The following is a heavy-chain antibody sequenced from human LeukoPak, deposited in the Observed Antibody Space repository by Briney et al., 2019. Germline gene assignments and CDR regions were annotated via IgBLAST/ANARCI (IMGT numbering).Heavy chain of an antibody. CDR1: GGSISGYY. V-gene: IGHV4-34*01. CDR3: ARGRIGN. CDR2: INHSGST. D-gene: IGHD1-26*01. Sequence: PSETLSLTCTVSGGSISGYYWSWIRQPPGKGLEWIGEINHSGSTNYNPSLKSRVTISVDTSKNQFSLKLSSVTAADTAVYYCARGRIGNWGQGTLVTVSS. J-gene: IGHJ4*02.